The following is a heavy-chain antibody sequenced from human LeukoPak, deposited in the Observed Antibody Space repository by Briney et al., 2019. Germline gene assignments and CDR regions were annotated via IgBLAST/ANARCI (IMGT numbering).Heavy chain of an antibody. CDR1: GASFSGYY. Sequence: PSETLSLTCAVYGASFSGYYWSWIRQPPGKGLEWIGEINHSGSTNYNPSLKSRVTISVDTSKNQFSLKLSSVTAADTAVYYCARGQDDRGYSYGDFDYWGQGTLVTVSS. CDR3: ARGQDDRGYSYGDFDY. J-gene: IGHJ4*02. D-gene: IGHD5-18*01. V-gene: IGHV4-34*01. CDR2: INHSGST.